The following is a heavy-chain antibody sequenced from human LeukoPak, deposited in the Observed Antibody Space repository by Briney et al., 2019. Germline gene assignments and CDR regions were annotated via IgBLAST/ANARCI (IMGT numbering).Heavy chain of an antibody. CDR3: AKNRGFRGVIVVPPLDF. D-gene: IGHD3-16*02. Sequence: GGSLTLSCAASGFPFSSYPMSWVRQAPGKGLEWVSPISSSAGNTYYADSVKGRFTISRDYSKNTLYLQMNSLRAEDTAIYYCAKNRGFRGVIVVPPLDFWGQGTLITVSS. CDR2: ISSSAGNT. J-gene: IGHJ4*02. V-gene: IGHV3-23*01. CDR1: GFPFSSYP.